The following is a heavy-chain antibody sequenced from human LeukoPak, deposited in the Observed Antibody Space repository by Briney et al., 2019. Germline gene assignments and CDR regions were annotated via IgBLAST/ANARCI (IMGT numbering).Heavy chain of an antibody. J-gene: IGHJ6*03. CDR3: ARDTAWYTAHYYIDV. V-gene: IGHV3-30*02. CDR1: GFTFSSYG. D-gene: IGHD2-8*01. CDR2: ILCDGSNK. Sequence: GGSLRLSCAASGFTFSSYGMHWVRQAPGKGLEWVAFILCDGSNKYYADSVKGRFTISRDNSKNTLYLQMNNLRGEDTAVYYCARDTAWYTAHYYIDVWGKGTTVTVSS.